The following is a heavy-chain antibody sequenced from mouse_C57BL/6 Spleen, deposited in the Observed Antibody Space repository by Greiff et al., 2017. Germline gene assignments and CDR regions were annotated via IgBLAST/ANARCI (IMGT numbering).Heavy chain of an antibody. CDR1: GYAFSSSW. CDR2: IYPGDGDT. CDR3: ATWYFDV. Sequence: VQLLQSVPELVKPGASVQISCKASGYAFSSSWMNWVQQRPGKGLEWIGRIYPGDGDTNYNGKFKGKATLTADKSSSTAFMQHSSLTSEDSTVSFCATWYFDVWGTGTTVTVSS. V-gene: IGHV1-82*01. J-gene: IGHJ1*03.